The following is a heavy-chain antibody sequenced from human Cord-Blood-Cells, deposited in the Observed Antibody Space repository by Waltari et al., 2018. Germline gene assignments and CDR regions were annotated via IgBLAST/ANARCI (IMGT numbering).Heavy chain of an antibody. J-gene: IGHJ4*02. V-gene: IGHV1-18*01. CDR1: GYTFTSYG. D-gene: IGHD6-19*01. CDR2: ISAYNGNT. CDR3: ASHYQYSSGWYENDY. Sequence: QVQLVQSGAEVKKPGASVKVSCQASGYTFTSYGISWVRHAPGKGLEWMGWISAYNGNTNYAQKLQGRVTMTTDTSTSTAYMELRSLRSDDTAVYYCASHYQYSSGWYENDYWGQGTLVTVSS.